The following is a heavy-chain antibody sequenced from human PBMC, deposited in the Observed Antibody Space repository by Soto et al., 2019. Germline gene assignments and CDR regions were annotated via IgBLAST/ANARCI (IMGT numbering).Heavy chain of an antibody. CDR2: IIPILGIA. CDR1: GGTFSSYT. D-gene: IGHD3-10*02. CDR3: ARLGVFEGSDAFDI. V-gene: IGHV1-69*02. Sequence: QVQLVQSGAEVKKPGSSVKVSCKASGGTFSSYTISWVRQAPGQGLEWMGRIIPILGIANYAQKFQGRVTITADKSTSTAYMELSSLRSEDTAVYYCARLGVFEGSDAFDIWGQGTMVTVSS. J-gene: IGHJ3*02.